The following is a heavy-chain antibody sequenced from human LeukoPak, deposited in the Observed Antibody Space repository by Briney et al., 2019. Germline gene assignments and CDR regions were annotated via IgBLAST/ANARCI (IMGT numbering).Heavy chain of an antibody. CDR3: TRERPNLAHP. V-gene: IGHV3-66*01. CDR1: GFTVSTNY. CDR2: IYSGGNT. J-gene: IGHJ5*02. Sequence: GGSLRLLCAASGFTVSTNYMSWVRQAPGKGLEWVSVIYSGGNTYYADSVKGRFTLSRDNSKNTLHLQMNSLRVEDTAVYYCTRERPNLAHPWGQGTLVTVSS.